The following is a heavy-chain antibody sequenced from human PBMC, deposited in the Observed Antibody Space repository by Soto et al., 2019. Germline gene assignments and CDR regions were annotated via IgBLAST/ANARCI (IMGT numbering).Heavy chain of an antibody. CDR1: GYSFTSYW. CDR3: ARHVVRGGRLYYYYGMDV. Sequence: PGESLKISCKGSGYSFTSYWIGWVRQMPGKGLEWMGIIYPGDSDIRYSPSFQGQVTISADKSISTAYLQWSSLKASDTAMYYCARHVVRGGRLYYYYGMDVWGQGTTVTVSS. CDR2: IYPGDSDI. D-gene: IGHD3-10*01. J-gene: IGHJ6*02. V-gene: IGHV5-51*01.